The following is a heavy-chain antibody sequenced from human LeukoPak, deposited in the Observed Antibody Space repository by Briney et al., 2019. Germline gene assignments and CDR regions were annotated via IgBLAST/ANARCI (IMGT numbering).Heavy chain of an antibody. CDR1: GGSIRSTSYY. D-gene: IGHD6-13*01. CDR3: ARHSRIAAAGTANWFDP. J-gene: IGHJ5*02. Sequence: SETLSLTCTVSGGSIRSTSYYWGWIRQPPGKGLEWIGSIYYSGSTYYNPSLKSRDTISVDTSKNQFSLKLSSVTAADTAVYYCARHSRIAAAGTANWFDPWGQGTLVTVSS. CDR2: IYYSGST. V-gene: IGHV4-39*01.